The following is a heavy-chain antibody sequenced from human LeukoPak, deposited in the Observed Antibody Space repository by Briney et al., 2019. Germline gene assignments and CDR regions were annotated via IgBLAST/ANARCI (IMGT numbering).Heavy chain of an antibody. J-gene: IGHJ4*02. CDR1: GYSFTSYW. D-gene: IGHD2-15*01. V-gene: IGHV5-51*01. CDR3: ARHLCSGGSCYLSGRAGY. Sequence: GESLKISFKGSGYSFTSYWIGWVRQMPGKGLEWMGIIYLGDSDTRYSPSFRGQVTISADKSISTAYLQWSSLKASDTALYYCARHLCSGGSCYLSGRAGYWGQGTLVTVSS. CDR2: IYLGDSDT.